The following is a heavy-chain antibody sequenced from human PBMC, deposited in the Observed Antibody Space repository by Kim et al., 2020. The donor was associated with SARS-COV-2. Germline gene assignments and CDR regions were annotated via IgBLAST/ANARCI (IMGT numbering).Heavy chain of an antibody. CDR2: ISYDGTNK. J-gene: IGHJ4*02. CDR1: GFTFSNYA. Sequence: GGSLRLSCAASGFTFSNYAMHWVRQAPGKGLEWVAVISYDGTNKYYADSVKGRFTISRDQSKNTLYLHMNSLRAEDTAVYYCARDSYGYDYWGQGTLVTVSS. D-gene: IGHD5-18*01. CDR3: ARDSYGYDY. V-gene: IGHV3-30*04.